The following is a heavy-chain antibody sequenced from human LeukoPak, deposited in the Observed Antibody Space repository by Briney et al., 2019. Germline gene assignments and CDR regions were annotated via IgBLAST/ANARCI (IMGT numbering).Heavy chain of an antibody. CDR2: INPSGGST. D-gene: IGHD6-19*01. Sequence: ASVKVSCKASGYTFTSYYMHWVRQAPGQGLEWMGIINPSGGSTSYAQKFQGRVTMTRDTSTSTVYMELSSLRSEDTAVYYCARDPVVAVAGIGYYYYYMDVWGKGTTVTISS. CDR3: ARDPVVAVAGIGYYYYYMDV. CDR1: GYTFTSYY. V-gene: IGHV1-46*01. J-gene: IGHJ6*03.